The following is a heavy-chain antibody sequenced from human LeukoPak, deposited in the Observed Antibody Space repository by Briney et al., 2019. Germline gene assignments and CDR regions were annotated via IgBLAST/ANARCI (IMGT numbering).Heavy chain of an antibody. CDR1: GGSISSGSYY. J-gene: IGHJ6*02. Sequence: PSQTLSLTCTVSGGSISSGSYYWSWIRQPAGKGLEWIGRIYTSGSTNYNPSLKSRVTISVDTSKNQFSLKLSSVTAADTAVYYCASTLVIFLPPTRYYYYGMVVWGQGTTVTVSS. CDR3: ASTLVIFLPPTRYYYYGMVV. D-gene: IGHD3-10*01. V-gene: IGHV4-61*02. CDR2: IYTSGST.